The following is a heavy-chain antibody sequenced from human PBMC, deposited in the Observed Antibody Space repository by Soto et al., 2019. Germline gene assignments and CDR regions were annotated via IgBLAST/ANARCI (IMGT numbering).Heavy chain of an antibody. J-gene: IGHJ4*02. V-gene: IGHV1-69*06. CDR2: IIPIFGTA. CDR3: ARAYYYDSSGYPYYFDY. CDR1: GGTFSSYA. Sequence: SVKVSCKASGGTFSSYAISWVRQAPGQGLEWMGGIIPIFGTANYAQKFQGRVTITADKSTSTAYMELRSLRSEDTAVYYCARAYYYDSSGYPYYFDYWGQGTLVTVSS. D-gene: IGHD3-22*01.